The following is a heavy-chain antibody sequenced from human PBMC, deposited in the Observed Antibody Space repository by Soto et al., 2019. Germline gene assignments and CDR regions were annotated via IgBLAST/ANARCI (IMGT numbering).Heavy chain of an antibody. D-gene: IGHD3-16*01. V-gene: IGHV1-69*13. CDR1: GGKFSSYA. CDR3: ARGNYSNYDYVWGSLDY. J-gene: IGHJ4*02. Sequence: SVKISCQASGGKFSSYAISGVRKVPGQGLEWMGGIIPIFGTANYAQKFQGRVTITADESTSTAYMELSSLRSEDTAVYYCARGNYSNYDYVWGSLDYWGQGTLVTVSS. CDR2: IIPIFGTA.